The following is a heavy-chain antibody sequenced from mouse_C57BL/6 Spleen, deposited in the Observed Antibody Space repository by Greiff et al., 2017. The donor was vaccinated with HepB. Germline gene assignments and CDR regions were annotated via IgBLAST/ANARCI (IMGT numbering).Heavy chain of an antibody. J-gene: IGHJ1*03. CDR1: GYTFTSYW. D-gene: IGHD2-5*01. CDR3: ARPYSNYFDV. Sequence: QVQLQQSGAELVKPGASVKLSCKASGYTFTSYWMHWVKQRPGQGLEWIGMIHPNSGSTNYNEKFKSKATLTVDKSSSTAYMQLSSLTSEDSAVYYCARPYSNYFDVWGTGTTVTVSS. CDR2: IHPNSGST. V-gene: IGHV1-64*01.